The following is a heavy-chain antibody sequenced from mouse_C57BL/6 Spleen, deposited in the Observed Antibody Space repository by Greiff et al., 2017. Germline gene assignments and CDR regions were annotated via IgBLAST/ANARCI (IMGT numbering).Heavy chain of an antibody. J-gene: IGHJ3*01. CDR2: IYPGDGDT. Sequence: VKLMESGAELVKPGASVKISCKASGYAFSSYWMNWVKQRPGKGLEWIGQIYPGDGDTNYNGKFKGKATLTADKSSSTAYMQLSSLTSEDSAVYFCARDGYDNEGFAYWGQGTLVTVSA. CDR3: ARDGYDNEGFAY. CDR1: GYAFSSYW. D-gene: IGHD2-2*01. V-gene: IGHV1-80*01.